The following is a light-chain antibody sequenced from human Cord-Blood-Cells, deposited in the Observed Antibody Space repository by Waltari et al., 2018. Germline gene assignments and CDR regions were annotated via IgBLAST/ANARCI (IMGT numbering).Light chain of an antibody. Sequence: QSVLTQPPSVSGAPGQRVTISCTGSSSNIGAGYDVHWYQQLPGTAPKRLIYGNSNRPSGVPDLFSGSKSGTSASLAITGLQAEDEADYYCQSYDSSLSAVVFGGGTKLTVL. J-gene: IGLJ2*01. V-gene: IGLV1-40*01. CDR3: QSYDSSLSAVV. CDR2: GNS. CDR1: SSNIGAGYD.